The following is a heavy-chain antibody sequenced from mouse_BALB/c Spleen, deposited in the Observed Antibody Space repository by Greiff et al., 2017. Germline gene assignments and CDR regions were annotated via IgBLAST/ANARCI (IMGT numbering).Heavy chain of an antibody. CDR1: GFTFSSYG. V-gene: IGHV5-6-3*01. D-gene: IGHD1-1*01. J-gene: IGHJ2*01. CDR3: ARENYGSSLDY. CDR2: INSNGGST. Sequence: EVKVVESGGGLVQPGGSLKLSCAASGFTFSSYGMSWVRQTPDKRLELVATINSNGGSTYYPDSVKGRFTISRDNAKNTLYLQMSSLKSEDTAMYYCARENYGSSLDYWGQGTTLTVSS.